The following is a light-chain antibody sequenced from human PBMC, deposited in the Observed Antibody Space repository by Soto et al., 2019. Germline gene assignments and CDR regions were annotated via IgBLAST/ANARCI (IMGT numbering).Light chain of an antibody. V-gene: IGKV1-5*03. CDR3: QHYNSYSEA. J-gene: IGKJ1*01. CDR1: QTISSW. CDR2: KAS. Sequence: DIPMTQSPSTLSGSVGDRVTITCRASQTISSWLAWYQQKPGKAPKLLVYKASTLKSGVPSRFSGSGSGTEFTLTISSLQTDDCATYYCQHYNSYSEAFGQGTKVELK.